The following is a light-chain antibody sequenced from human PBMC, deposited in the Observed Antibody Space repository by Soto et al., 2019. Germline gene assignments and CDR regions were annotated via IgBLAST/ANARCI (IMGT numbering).Light chain of an antibody. CDR3: QHHNSYPIA. CDR2: AAS. J-gene: IGKJ5*01. Sequence: IRLTHSPSALSVSVGERGTITCRASQTISSLFAWYQQQPGKAPKLLIYAASTLQSGVPSRCSGSGSGTDFTLTISSLQPDDFATYYCQHHNSYPIAFGQGTRLEIK. V-gene: IGKV1-9*01. CDR1: QTISSL.